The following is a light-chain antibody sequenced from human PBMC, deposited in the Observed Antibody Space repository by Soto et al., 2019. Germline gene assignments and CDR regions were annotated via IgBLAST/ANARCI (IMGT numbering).Light chain of an antibody. CDR2: EVT. CDR1: SSNIGNNY. J-gene: IGLJ1*01. V-gene: IGLV1-51*01. Sequence: QSVLTQPPSVSAAPGQKVTISCSGSSSNIGNNYVSWYQQLPGTAPKLLIYEVTNRPSGVSNRFSGSKSGNTASLTISGLQAEDEADYYCSSYTTSSTRVFGTGTKLTVL. CDR3: SSYTTSSTRV.